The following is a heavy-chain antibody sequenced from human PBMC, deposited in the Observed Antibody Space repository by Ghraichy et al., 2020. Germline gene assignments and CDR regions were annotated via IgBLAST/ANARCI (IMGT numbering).Heavy chain of an antibody. V-gene: IGHV3-33*01. CDR1: GFTFSSYG. Sequence: LSLTCAASGFTFSSYGMHWVRQAPGKGLEWVAVIWYDGSNKYYADSVKGRFTISRDNSKNTLYLQMNSLRAEDTAVYYCARYYGSGLGLDYWGQGTLVTVSS. CDR3: ARYYGSGLGLDY. CDR2: IWYDGSNK. D-gene: IGHD3-10*01. J-gene: IGHJ4*02.